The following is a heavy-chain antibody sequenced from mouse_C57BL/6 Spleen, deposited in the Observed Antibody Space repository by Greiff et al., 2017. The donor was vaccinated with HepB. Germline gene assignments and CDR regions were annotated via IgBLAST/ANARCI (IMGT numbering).Heavy chain of an antibody. J-gene: IGHJ4*01. Sequence: EVQLQQSGAELVRPGASVKLSCTASGFNIKDDYMHWVKQRPEQGLEWIGWIDPENGDTEYASKFQGKATITADTSSNTAYLQLSSLTSEDTAVYYCTTEDGSDYYAMDYWGQGTSVTVSS. CDR1: GFNIKDDY. CDR3: TTEDGSDYYAMDY. CDR2: IDPENGDT. V-gene: IGHV14-4*01. D-gene: IGHD2-3*01.